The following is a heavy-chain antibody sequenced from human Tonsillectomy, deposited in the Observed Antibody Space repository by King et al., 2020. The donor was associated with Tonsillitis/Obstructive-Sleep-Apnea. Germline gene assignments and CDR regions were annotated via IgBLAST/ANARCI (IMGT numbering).Heavy chain of an antibody. CDR1: GGSFRSYV. V-gene: IGHV1-69*01. J-gene: IGHJ3*02. CDR3: ARLVSLDAVDI. CDR2: IIPMYGTT. D-gene: IGHD2-8*01. Sequence: QLVQSGAEVKKPGSSVKVSCKASGGSFRSYVTSWVRQAPGQGLEWMGGIIPMYGTTYYAQRFQDRVTITADESTSTAYMELSSLTSEDTAVYYCARLVSLDAVDIWGQGTKVTVS.